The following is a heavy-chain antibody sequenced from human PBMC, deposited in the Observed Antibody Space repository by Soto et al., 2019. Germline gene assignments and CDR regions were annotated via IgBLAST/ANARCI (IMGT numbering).Heavy chain of an antibody. CDR2: INHSGST. V-gene: IGHV4-34*01. CDR1: GGSFSGYY. CDR3: ARGVPYRTQANWFDP. J-gene: IGHJ5*02. D-gene: IGHD1-26*01. Sequence: SETLSLTCAVSGGSFSGYYWRWIRQPPGKGLEWIGEINHSGSTNYNPSLKSRVTISVDTSKNQFSLKLSSVTAADTAVYYCARGVPYRTQANWFDPWGQGTLVTVSS.